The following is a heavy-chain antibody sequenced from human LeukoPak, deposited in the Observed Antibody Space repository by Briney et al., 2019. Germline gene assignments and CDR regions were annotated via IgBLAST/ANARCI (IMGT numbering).Heavy chain of an antibody. Sequence: GGSLRLSCAASGFTFSSYAMSWVRQAPGKGLEWVSAISGSGGSTYYADSVRGRFTISRDNSKNTLDLQMNSLRAEDTAVYYCAKDLSSSWFEGLDNWGQGTLVTVSS. J-gene: IGHJ4*02. CDR1: GFTFSSYA. D-gene: IGHD6-13*01. CDR2: ISGSGGST. V-gene: IGHV3-23*01. CDR3: AKDLSSSWFEGLDN.